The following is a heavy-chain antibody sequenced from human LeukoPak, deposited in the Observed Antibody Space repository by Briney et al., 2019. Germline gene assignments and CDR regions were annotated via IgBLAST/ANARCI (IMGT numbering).Heavy chain of an antibody. J-gene: IGHJ6*03. CDR1: GFTFSSYA. Sequence: PGGSLRLSCAASGFTFSSYAMSWDRQAPGKGLEWVSAISGSGGSTYYADSVKGRFTISRDNSKNTLYLQMNSLRAEDTAVYYCAKDPAMDDYYYYYMDVWGKGTTVTVSS. CDR2: ISGSGGST. V-gene: IGHV3-23*01. CDR3: AKDPAMDDYYYYYMDV. D-gene: IGHD5-18*01.